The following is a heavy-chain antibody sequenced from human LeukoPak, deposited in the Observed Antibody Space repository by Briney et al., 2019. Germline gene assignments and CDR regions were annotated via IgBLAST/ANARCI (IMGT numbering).Heavy chain of an antibody. D-gene: IGHD3-22*01. CDR1: GFTFSSYS. V-gene: IGHV3-48*01. Sequence: QAGGSLRLSCAASGFTFSSYSMNWVRQAPGKGLEWVSYISSSSSTIYYADSVKGRFTISRDNAKNSLYLQMNSLRAEDTAVYYCAKGRPISLIVPPDYWGQGTLVTVSS. CDR3: AKGRPISLIVPPDY. J-gene: IGHJ4*02. CDR2: ISSSSSTI.